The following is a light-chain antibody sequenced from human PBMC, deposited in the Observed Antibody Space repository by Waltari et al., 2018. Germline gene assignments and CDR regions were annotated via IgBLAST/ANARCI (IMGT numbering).Light chain of an antibody. J-gene: IGKJ1*01. Sequence: YQNKPDQAPRLLIYDASSMATGISDKYSGSGSATDFSLTISRVEPEDLAVYFCQMYVRLPVTFGQGTKVEVK. CDR2: DAS. V-gene: IGKV3-20*01. CDR3: QMYVRLPVT.